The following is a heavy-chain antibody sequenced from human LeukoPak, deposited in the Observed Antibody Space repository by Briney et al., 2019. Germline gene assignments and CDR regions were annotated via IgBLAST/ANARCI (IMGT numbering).Heavy chain of an antibody. CDR3: ARDADYYDSSGYYDAFDI. V-gene: IGHV3-7*01. Sequence: GGSLRLSCAASGFTLSSYWMTWVRQAPGKGLEWVANIKRDGSEENYVDSVKGRFTISRDNAKNSLFLQMSSLGAEDTAVYYCARDADYYDSSGYYDAFDIWGQGTMVTVSS. D-gene: IGHD3-22*01. J-gene: IGHJ3*02. CDR2: IKRDGSEE. CDR1: GFTLSSYW.